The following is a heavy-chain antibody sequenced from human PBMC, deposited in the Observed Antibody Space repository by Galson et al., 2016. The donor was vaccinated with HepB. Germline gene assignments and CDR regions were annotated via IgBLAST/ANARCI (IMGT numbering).Heavy chain of an antibody. V-gene: IGHV3-30*18. CDR1: GFLFSDYG. Sequence: SLRLSCAASGFLFSDYGMHWVRQAPGKGLEWVAVIAYDGTNDHYADSVRGRFTISRDNSQNTLYLQMTSLRRADTAVYYCAKPRYYYGSGNYGMDGWGQGTTVTVSS. D-gene: IGHD3-10*01. CDR3: AKPRYYYGSGNYGMDG. CDR2: IAYDGTND. J-gene: IGHJ6*02.